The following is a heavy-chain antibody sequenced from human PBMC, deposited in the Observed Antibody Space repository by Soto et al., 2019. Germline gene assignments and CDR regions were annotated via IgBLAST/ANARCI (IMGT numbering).Heavy chain of an antibody. Sequence: ASVKVSCKVSGYTLTELSMHWVRQAPGQGLEWMGVINPNGGSTVYAQKFQGRVTLTRDTSTSTAYVELSSLRSDDTAVYFCVRATAARQRDYSYHYYLHIWGKGTTVTVSS. J-gene: IGHJ6*03. CDR3: VRATAARQRDYSYHYYLHI. CDR2: INPNGGST. D-gene: IGHD6-6*01. CDR1: GYTLTELS. V-gene: IGHV1-46*03.